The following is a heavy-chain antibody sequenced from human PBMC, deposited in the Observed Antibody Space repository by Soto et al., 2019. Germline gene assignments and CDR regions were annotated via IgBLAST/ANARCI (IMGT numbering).Heavy chain of an antibody. J-gene: IGHJ5*02. V-gene: IGHV3-64*01. D-gene: IGHD3-22*01. CDR1: GFTFSTYA. CDR3: ARDVGHYTFDP. Sequence: EVPLVESGGGLVQPGGSLRLSCAASGFTFSTYAMHWVRQAPGKGLEYVSAISSNGGTTYYANSVKGRFTTSRDNSKNTLYLQMGSLRTEDMAVYYCARDVGHYTFDPWGQGTLVTVSS. CDR2: ISSNGGTT.